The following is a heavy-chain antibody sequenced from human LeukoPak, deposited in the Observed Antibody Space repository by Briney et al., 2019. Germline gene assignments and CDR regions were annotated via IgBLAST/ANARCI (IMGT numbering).Heavy chain of an antibody. D-gene: IGHD3-10*01. J-gene: IGHJ6*03. V-gene: IGHV3-74*01. CDR1: GFTFSTSW. CDR2: INSDGSGT. CDR3: ASLPLLPYYGSGSSGYYYYYMDV. Sequence: GESLRLSCAASGFTFSTSWMHWVRQAPGKGLVWVSRINSDGSGTTYADSVKGRFTISRDNAKNSLYLQMSSLRAEDTAVYYCASLPLLPYYGSGSSGYYYYYMDVWGKGTTVTISS.